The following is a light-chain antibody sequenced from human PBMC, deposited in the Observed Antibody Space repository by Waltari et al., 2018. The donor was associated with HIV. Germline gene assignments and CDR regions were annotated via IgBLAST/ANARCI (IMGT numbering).Light chain of an antibody. J-gene: IGKJ4*01. CDR1: QSVSSY. CDR3: QQRSNWFLT. CDR2: DAS. Sequence: EIVLTQSPATLSLSPGERATLSCRASQSVSSYLAWYQQKPGQAPRLLIYDASNRATGIPARFSGSGSGTDFTLTISSLEPEDFAVYYCQQRSNWFLTFRGGTKVEIK. V-gene: IGKV3-11*01.